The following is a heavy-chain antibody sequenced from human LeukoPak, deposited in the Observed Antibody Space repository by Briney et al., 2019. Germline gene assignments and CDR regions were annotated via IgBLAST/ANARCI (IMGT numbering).Heavy chain of an antibody. CDR1: GYTFTDYY. V-gene: IGHV1-2*02. D-gene: IGHD3-22*01. CDR2: ISPRSGDT. Sequence: ASVKVSCKTSGYTFTDYYMHWVRQAPGQGLEWMGWISPRSGDTSYAQKFQGRVTMTRDTSINTVDMDLSGLTSDDTAVFYCARSTKTSARITMIDLDYWGQGTLVTVSS. CDR3: ARSTKTSARITMIDLDY. J-gene: IGHJ4*02.